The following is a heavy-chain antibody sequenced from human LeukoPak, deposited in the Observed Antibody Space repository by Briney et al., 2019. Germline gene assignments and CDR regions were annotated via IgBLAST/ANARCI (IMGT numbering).Heavy chain of an antibody. Sequence: GGSLRLSCEASGFTFSSYAMTWVRQASGEGLEWVSAISGRGISTYYADSVKGRFTISRDNSRNTLSLQMNSLRAEDTAVYYCANLLSTNSGSGSPFENWGQGTLVTVSS. J-gene: IGHJ4*02. D-gene: IGHD3-10*01. V-gene: IGHV3-23*01. CDR3: ANLLSTNSGSGSPFEN. CDR2: ISGRGIST. CDR1: GFTFSSYA.